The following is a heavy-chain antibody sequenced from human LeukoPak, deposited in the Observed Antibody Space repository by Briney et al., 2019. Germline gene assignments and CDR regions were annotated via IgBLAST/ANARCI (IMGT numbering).Heavy chain of an antibody. CDR2: INHSGST. D-gene: IGHD2-2*01. Sequence: PSETLSLTCTVSGGSISSGGYYWSWIRQPPGKGLEWIGEINHSGSTNYNPSLKSRVTISVDTSKNQFSLKLSSVTAADTAVYYCARSYCSSTSCWQFDYWGQGTLVTVSS. J-gene: IGHJ4*02. V-gene: IGHV4-39*07. CDR1: GGSISSGGYY. CDR3: ARSYCSSTSCWQFDY.